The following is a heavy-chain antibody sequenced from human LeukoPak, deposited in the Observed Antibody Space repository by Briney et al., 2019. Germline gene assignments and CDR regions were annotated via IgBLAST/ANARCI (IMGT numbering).Heavy chain of an antibody. J-gene: IGHJ5*02. CDR1: GYTFTSYY. V-gene: IGHV1-46*01. D-gene: IGHD3-3*01. CDR2: INPSGGST. Sequence: ASVKVSCKASGYTFTSYYMHWVRQAPGRGLEWMGIINPSGGSTSYAQKFQGRVTMTRDTSTSTVYMELSSLRSEDTAVYYCARDSIGAIFGVVNNWFDPWGQGTLVTVSS. CDR3: ARDSIGAIFGVVNNWFDP.